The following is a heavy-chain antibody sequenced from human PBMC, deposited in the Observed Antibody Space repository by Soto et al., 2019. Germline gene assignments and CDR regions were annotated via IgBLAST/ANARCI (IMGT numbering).Heavy chain of an antibody. V-gene: IGHV3-11*01. D-gene: IGHD3-9*01. CDR2: IGSSGSTI. Sequence: VQLVESGGGLVKPGGSLRLSCAASGLIFSDYYMSWIRQAPGKGLEWVSYIGSSGSTIYYADSVKGRFTISRDNAKKSLYLQMNSLRVEDTAVYYCARGVVTGYPHYYYAMDVWGQGATVTVSS. CDR1: GLIFSDYY. J-gene: IGHJ6*02. CDR3: ARGVVTGYPHYYYAMDV.